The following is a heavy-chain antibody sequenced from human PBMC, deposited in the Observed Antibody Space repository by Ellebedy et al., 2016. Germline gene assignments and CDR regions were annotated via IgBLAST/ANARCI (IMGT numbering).Heavy chain of an antibody. CDR2: IYTSGST. Sequence: SETLSLTXTVSGGSISSSSYYWGWIRQPPGKGLEWIGRIYTSGSTNYNPSLKSRVTMSVDTSKNQFSLKLSSVTAADTAVYYCARERRLGIGGRGFDYWGQGTLVTVSS. V-gene: IGHV4-39*07. CDR1: GGSISSSSYY. J-gene: IGHJ4*02. CDR3: ARERRLGIGGRGFDY. D-gene: IGHD7-27*01.